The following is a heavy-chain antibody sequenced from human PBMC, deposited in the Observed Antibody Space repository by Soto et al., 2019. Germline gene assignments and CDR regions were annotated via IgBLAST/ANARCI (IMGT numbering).Heavy chain of an antibody. CDR3: ARYPVYCSSTSCYAGFDI. Sequence: GGSLRLSCAASGFTVSSNYMSWVRQAPGKGLEWVSVIYSGGSTYYAVSVKGRFTISRDNSKNTLYLQMNSLRAEDTAVYYCARYPVYCSSTSCYAGFDIWGQGTMVTVSS. CDR2: IYSGGST. CDR1: GFTVSSNY. D-gene: IGHD2-2*01. V-gene: IGHV3-66*01. J-gene: IGHJ3*02.